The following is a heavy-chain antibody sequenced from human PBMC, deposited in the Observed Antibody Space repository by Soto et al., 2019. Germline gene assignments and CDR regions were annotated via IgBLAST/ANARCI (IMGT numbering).Heavy chain of an antibody. CDR1: GLSFSGYG. CDR3: APGPQLCRQPDCEIIDASAF. V-gene: IGHV3-30*03. J-gene: IGHJ3*01. D-gene: IGHD2-21*02. Sequence: LRRSCVGAGLSFSGYGMQCARQAPGKVLELVATISYDGSKKYYAYSVKGRFTISRDNAKNSVYRVMNNLRGEDTAVYYCAPGPQLCRQPDCEIIDASAFWGRGPMVNDS. CDR2: ISYDGSKK.